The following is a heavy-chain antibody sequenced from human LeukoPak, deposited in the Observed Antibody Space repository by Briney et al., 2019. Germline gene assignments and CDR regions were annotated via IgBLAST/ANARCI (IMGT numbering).Heavy chain of an antibody. CDR2: IRYDGSNT. CDR3: AKNRWGSVATPDS. Sequence: GGSLRLSCAASGFTFSDYYMSWIRLAPGKGLEWVTFIRYDGSNTYAESVKGRFTISRDNSKNTVYLQMNSLAIEDTAIYYCAKNRWGSVATPDSWGQGTVVTVSS. D-gene: IGHD5-12*01. J-gene: IGHJ4*02. V-gene: IGHV3-30*02. CDR1: GFTFSDYY.